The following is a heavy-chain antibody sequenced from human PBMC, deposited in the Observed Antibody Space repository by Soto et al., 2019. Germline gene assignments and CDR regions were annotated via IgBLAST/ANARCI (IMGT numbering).Heavy chain of an antibody. Sequence: ASVKVSCKASGYTFTSYGISWVRQAPGQGLEWMGWISAYNGNTNYAQKLQGRVTMTTDTSTSTAYMELRSLRSDDTAVYYCARDSKGYYDFWSGYFSRPYYYGMDVWGQGTTVT. J-gene: IGHJ6*02. CDR2: ISAYNGNT. CDR1: GYTFTSYG. D-gene: IGHD3-3*01. CDR3: ARDSKGYYDFWSGYFSRPYYYGMDV. V-gene: IGHV1-18*04.